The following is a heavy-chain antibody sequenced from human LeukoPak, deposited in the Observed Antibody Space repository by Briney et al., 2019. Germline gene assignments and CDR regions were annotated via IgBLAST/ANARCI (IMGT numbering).Heavy chain of an antibody. V-gene: IGHV4-39*01. CDR3: ARLMGSGSNFDY. D-gene: IGHD3-22*01. J-gene: IGHJ4*02. CDR1: GVSISRRDYF. Sequence: SETLSLTCTVSGVSISRRDYFWGWVRQPPGKGLEWIGAIFYSGSTYYSSSLKSRVTISIDTSNNQFSLRLTSVTAADTAVYYCARLMGSGSNFDYWGQGTLVTVSS. CDR2: IFYSGST.